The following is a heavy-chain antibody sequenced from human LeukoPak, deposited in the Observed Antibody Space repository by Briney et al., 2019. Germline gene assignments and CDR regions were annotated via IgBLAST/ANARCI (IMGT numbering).Heavy chain of an antibody. D-gene: IGHD6-13*01. CDR3: ARDPLAAAGPPYYYYYMDV. CDR1: GFNFDTFA. Sequence: GGSPRLSCVGSGFNFDTFAMHWVRQTLGKGLEWLAVISYDGSDTYYADSVKGRFTVSRDNSRYSLFLDLNSLRADDAAVYYCARDPLAAAGPPYYYYYMDVWGRGTTVTVSS. J-gene: IGHJ6*03. CDR2: ISYDGSDT. V-gene: IGHV3-30-3*01.